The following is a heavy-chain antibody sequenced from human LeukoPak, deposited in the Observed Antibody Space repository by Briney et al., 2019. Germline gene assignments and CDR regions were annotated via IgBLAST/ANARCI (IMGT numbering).Heavy chain of an antibody. CDR1: GYTFTSCG. Sequence: ASVKVSCKASGYTFTSCGISWVRQAPGQGLGWMRWISAYNGNTNYAQKLQGRVTMTTDTSTSTAYMELRSLRSDDTAVYYCARDYDSSGYYRSSVGYFDYWGQGTLVTVSS. CDR3: ARDYDSSGYYRSSVGYFDY. V-gene: IGHV1-18*01. J-gene: IGHJ4*02. CDR2: ISAYNGNT. D-gene: IGHD3-22*01.